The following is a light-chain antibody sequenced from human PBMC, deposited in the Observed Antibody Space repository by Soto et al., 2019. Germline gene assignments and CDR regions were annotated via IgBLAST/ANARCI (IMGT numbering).Light chain of an antibody. CDR1: SSNFGAGYD. V-gene: IGLV1-40*01. CDR2: GNN. CDR3: CSYAGSSTYV. Sequence: QSVLTQPPSVSGAPGQRVTISCTGSSSNFGAGYDVHWYQQLPGTAPKLLIYGNNNRPSGVPDRFSGSKSGTSASLAITGLQAEDEADYYCCSYAGSSTYVFGTGNKLTVL. J-gene: IGLJ1*01.